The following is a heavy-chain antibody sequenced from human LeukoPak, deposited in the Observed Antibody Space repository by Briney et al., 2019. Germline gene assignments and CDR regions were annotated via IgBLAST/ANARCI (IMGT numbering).Heavy chain of an antibody. Sequence: PGGSLRLSCAASGFTFSSYSMHWVRQAPGKGLVWVSRTRTDGGSTYYADSVKSRFTVSRDNAENTLYLQMNSLRLEDTAVYYCATDRAWGGFDNWGQGTLVTVSS. CDR1: GFTFSSYS. J-gene: IGHJ4*02. V-gene: IGHV3-74*01. CDR3: ATDRAWGGFDN. CDR2: TRTDGGST. D-gene: IGHD3-16*01.